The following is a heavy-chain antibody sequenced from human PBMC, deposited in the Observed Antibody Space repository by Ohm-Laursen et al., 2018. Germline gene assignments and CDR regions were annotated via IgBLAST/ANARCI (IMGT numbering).Heavy chain of an antibody. V-gene: IGHV3-23*01. CDR1: GFTFSSYA. J-gene: IGHJ4*02. CDR3: AKVIDMVPFGY. D-gene: IGHD4/OR15-4a*01. Sequence: SLRLSCAAPGFTFSSYAMSWVRQAPGKGLEWVSAISGSGGSTYYADSVKGRFTISRDNSKNTLYLQMNSLRAEDTAVYYCAKVIDMVPFGYWGQGTLVTVSS. CDR2: ISGSGGST.